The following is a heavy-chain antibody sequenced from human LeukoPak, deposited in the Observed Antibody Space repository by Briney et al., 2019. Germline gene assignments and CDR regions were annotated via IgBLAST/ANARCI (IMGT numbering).Heavy chain of an antibody. V-gene: IGHV3-7*03. J-gene: IGHJ4*02. CDR3: AKDLGLKAYYYDSSGYTFDY. D-gene: IGHD3-22*01. CDR2: IKQDGSEK. CDR1: GFTFSSYW. Sequence: GGSLRLSCAASGFTFSSYWMSWVRQVPGKGLEWVANIKQDGSEKYCVDSVKGRFTISRDNAKNSLYLQMNSLRAEDTAVYYCAKDLGLKAYYYDSSGYTFDYWGQGTLVTVSS.